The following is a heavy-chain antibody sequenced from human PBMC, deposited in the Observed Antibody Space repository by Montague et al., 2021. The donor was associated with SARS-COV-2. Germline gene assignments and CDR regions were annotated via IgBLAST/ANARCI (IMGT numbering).Heavy chain of an antibody. J-gene: IGHJ3*02. D-gene: IGHD1-26*01. CDR2: IYHSGST. V-gene: IGHV4-39*01. Sequence: SETLSLTCTVSGGSISGSSYYWAWIRQPPGKGLEWIGSIYHSGSTFYNPSLKGRVSMSVDTSKNQFSLKLSPVTAADTAMYYCARVKWELSVGNVFDIWGQGTMVTVSS. CDR1: GGSISGSSYY. CDR3: ARVKWELSVGNVFDI.